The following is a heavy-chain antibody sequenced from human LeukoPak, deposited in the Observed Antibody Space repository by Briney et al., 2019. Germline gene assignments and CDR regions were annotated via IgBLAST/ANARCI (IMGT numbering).Heavy chain of an antibody. D-gene: IGHD1-7*01. CDR1: GFIFSDHY. J-gene: IGHJ4*02. CDR3: ASPQRGSNNWNYF. Sequence: GGSLRLSRAASGFIFSDHYMDWVRQAPGKGLEWVARSKNKAQSFLTEYAVSVKGRFIISRDDSRNSLFLQMNSLKTEDTAVYYCASPQRGSNNWNYFWGQGTLVTVSS. CDR2: SKNKAQSFLT. V-gene: IGHV3-72*01.